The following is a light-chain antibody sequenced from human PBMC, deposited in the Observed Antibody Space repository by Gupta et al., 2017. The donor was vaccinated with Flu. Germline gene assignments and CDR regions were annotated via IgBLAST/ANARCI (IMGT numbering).Light chain of an antibody. CDR3: QHSDSTPFT. Sequence: DIQMTQSPSSLSASVGDRVTITCRASQSISSYLNWYQQKPGKAPKLLIYAASSLKSGVPSRFSGSGSGTDFTLTISSLQPEDFATYYCQHSDSTPFTFGHGTKVDIK. V-gene: IGKV1-39*01. CDR1: QSISSY. CDR2: AAS. J-gene: IGKJ3*01.